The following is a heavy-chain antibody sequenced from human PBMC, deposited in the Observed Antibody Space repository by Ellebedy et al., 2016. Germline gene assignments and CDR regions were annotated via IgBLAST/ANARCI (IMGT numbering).Heavy chain of an antibody. Sequence: SETLSLTCTVSGGSISSYYWSWIRQPPGKGLEWIGYIYYSGSTNYNPSLKSRVTISVDTSKNQFSLKLSSVTAADTAVYYCARASGKGSADYWGQGTLVTVSS. CDR3: ARASGKGSADY. D-gene: IGHD3-10*01. J-gene: IGHJ4*02. CDR2: IYYSGST. V-gene: IGHV4-59*01. CDR1: GGSISSYY.